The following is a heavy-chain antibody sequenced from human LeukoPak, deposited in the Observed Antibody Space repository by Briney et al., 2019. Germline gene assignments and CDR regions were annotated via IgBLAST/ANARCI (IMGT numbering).Heavy chain of an antibody. CDR3: ARDTSSGWYSDY. Sequence: GASVKVSCKASGYTFTSYGISWVRQAPGQGLEWMGWISSYNGNTKYAQKLQGRVTMTTDTSTSTAYMELRSLRSDDTAVYYCARDTSSGWYSDYWGQGTLVTVSS. CDR2: ISSYNGNT. J-gene: IGHJ4*02. V-gene: IGHV1-18*01. D-gene: IGHD6-19*01. CDR1: GYTFTSYG.